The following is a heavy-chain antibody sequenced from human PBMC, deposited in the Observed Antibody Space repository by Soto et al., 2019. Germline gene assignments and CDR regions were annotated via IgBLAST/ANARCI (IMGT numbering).Heavy chain of an antibody. CDR2: IWYDGSNK. Sequence: LRLSCAASGFSFSSYGMHWVRQAPGKGLEWVAFIWYDGSNKYYVDSVKGRFTISRDNSKTTLYLQMNGLRAEDTAVYYCARGTFYYDSSGHYAPEYWGQGTLVTVSS. J-gene: IGHJ4*02. D-gene: IGHD3-22*01. CDR1: GFSFSSYG. V-gene: IGHV3-33*01. CDR3: ARGTFYYDSSGHYAPEY.